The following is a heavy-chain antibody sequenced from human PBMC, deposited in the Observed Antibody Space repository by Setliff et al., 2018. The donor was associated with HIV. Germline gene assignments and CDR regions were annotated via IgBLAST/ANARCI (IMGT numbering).Heavy chain of an antibody. J-gene: IGHJ6*03. CDR3: AREGTVRYGYYYYMDV. V-gene: IGHV3-30*19. CDR1: GFTFSSYG. Sequence: PGGSLRLSCAAPGFTFSSYGMHWVRQAPGKGLEWVAVIPYDGSHEYYVDSVKGRFTISRDNSKNTRFLQMNSLRAEDTAVYYCAREGTVRYGYYYYMDVWGKGTTVTVSS. D-gene: IGHD4-17*01. CDR2: IPYDGSHE.